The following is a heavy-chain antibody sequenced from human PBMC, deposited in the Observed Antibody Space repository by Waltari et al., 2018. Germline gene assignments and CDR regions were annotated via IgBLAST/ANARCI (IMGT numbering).Heavy chain of an antibody. V-gene: IGHV1-46*01. Sequence: QVQLVQSGAELKKPGASVKLSCEASGYTFTSYYIQWVRQARGQGLEWMGVVNAGGDTTIYAQKFQGRVTMTRDTSTSTVYMELSSLRSEDTAVYYCARLGITMTPDYWGQGTLVTVSS. CDR1: GYTFTSYY. J-gene: IGHJ4*02. CDR2: VNAGGDTT. CDR3: ARLGITMTPDY.